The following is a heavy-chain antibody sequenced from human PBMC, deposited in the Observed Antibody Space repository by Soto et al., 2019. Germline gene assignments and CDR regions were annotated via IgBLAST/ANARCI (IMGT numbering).Heavy chain of an antibody. D-gene: IGHD7-27*01. J-gene: IGHJ5*02. CDR1: GASVSSNTFY. CDR3: ARRVTGGGERFDP. V-gene: IGHV4-39*07. Sequence: PSETLSLTCTVSGASVSSNTFYWGWIRQPPGRGLESIANIYYDGNTYYNPSLESRVTISLDTSKNQFSLTLRSVTAADTAVYYCARRVTGGGERFDPWGLGTLVTSPQ. CDR2: IYYDGNT.